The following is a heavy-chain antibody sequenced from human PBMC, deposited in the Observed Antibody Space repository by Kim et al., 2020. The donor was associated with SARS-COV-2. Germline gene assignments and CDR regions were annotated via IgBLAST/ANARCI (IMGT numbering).Heavy chain of an antibody. V-gene: IGHV4-34*01. J-gene: IGHJ4*02. CDR2: INHSGST. CDR1: GGSFSGYY. D-gene: IGHD6-19*01. CDR3: ARGPGGGSSGSIDY. Sequence: SETLSLTCAVYGGSFSGYYWSWIRQPPGKGLEWIGEINHSGSTNYNPSLKSRVTISVDTSKNQFSLKLSSVTAADTAVYYCARGPGGGSSGSIDYWGQGTLVTVSS.